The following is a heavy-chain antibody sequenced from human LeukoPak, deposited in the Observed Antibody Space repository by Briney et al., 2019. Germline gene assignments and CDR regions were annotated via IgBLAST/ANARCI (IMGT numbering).Heavy chain of an antibody. CDR3: ATGKYSGYYDY. D-gene: IGHD5-12*01. CDR2: MYYGGTT. V-gene: IGHV4-39*02. CDR1: GGSIDTDSYY. J-gene: IGHJ4*02. Sequence: SETLSLTCSVSGGSIDTDSYYGGWVRQPPGKGLEWIGSMYYGGTTYFNPSLKSRVTLSVDTSKNDFSLRLSSVTAADSTAYFCATGKYSGYYDYWGQGTLVTVSS.